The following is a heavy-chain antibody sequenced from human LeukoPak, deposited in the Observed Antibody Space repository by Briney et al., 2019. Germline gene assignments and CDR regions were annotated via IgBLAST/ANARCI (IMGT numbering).Heavy chain of an antibody. Sequence: VGSLRLSCAPSGFTSSSYAMSWVRHAPRGGLEWGSAISGRGGATYYADSVKGPFTISRDNSKNTLYLQMNSLRAEDTAVYYCAKVPVFSLTISEVVTDDAFDIWGQGTIVTVSS. J-gene: IGHJ3*02. D-gene: IGHD3-3*01. V-gene: IGHV3-23*01. CDR1: GFTSSSYA. CDR3: AKVPVFSLTISEVVTDDAFDI. CDR2: ISGRGGAT.